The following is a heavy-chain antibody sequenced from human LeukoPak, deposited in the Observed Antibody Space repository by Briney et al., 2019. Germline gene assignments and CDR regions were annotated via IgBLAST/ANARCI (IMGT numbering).Heavy chain of an antibody. J-gene: IGHJ4*02. V-gene: IGHV3-64*01. D-gene: IGHD3-22*01. CDR2: ISSNGGST. CDR1: GFTFSSYA. Sequence: GGSLRLSCAASGFTFSSYAMHWVRQAPGKGLEYVSAISSNGGSTYYANSVKGRFTIPRDNSKNTLYLQMGSLRAEDMAVYYCARVARYYYDSSGYLFDYWGQGTLVTVSS. CDR3: ARVARYYYDSSGYLFDY.